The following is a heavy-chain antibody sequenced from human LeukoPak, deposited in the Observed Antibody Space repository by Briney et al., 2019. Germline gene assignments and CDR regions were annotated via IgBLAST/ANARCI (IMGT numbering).Heavy chain of an antibody. CDR3: ARESPRSGYYYGDDAFDI. CDR1: GYTFTGYY. CDR2: MNPNSGGT. J-gene: IGHJ3*02. Sequence: GASVKVSCKASGYTFTGYYIHWVRQAPGQGLEWMGWMNPNSGGTNHAQTFQGRVTMTRDTSISTAYMELTSLRSDDTAVYYCARESPRSGYYYGDDAFDIWGQGTMVTVSS. D-gene: IGHD3-22*01. V-gene: IGHV1-2*02.